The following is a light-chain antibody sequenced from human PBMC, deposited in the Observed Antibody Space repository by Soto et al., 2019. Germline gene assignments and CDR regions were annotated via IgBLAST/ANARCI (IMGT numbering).Light chain of an antibody. Sequence: QSVLTQPPSASGTPGQTVTISCSGSSSNIGTSSVHWYKHLPGTAPKPLIYTNDQRPSGVPDRFSGCKSGTSASLSISGIQSEDEADYYCAVWDDSLNGHVFGAGTKLTVL. V-gene: IGLV1-44*01. CDR3: AVWDDSLNGHV. CDR2: TND. CDR1: SSNIGTSS. J-gene: IGLJ1*01.